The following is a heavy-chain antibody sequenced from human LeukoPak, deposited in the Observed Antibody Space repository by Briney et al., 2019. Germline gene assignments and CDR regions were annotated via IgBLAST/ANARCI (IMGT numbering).Heavy chain of an antibody. CDR2: IRISGET. CDR1: AFSVNTTN. V-gene: IGHV3-66*03. Sequence: GSLTLSCTVSAFSVNTTNMNWACIPQGPGKGLASLIRISGETFYADSVKGRFSISRDNSKNTMFLQMNRLTVEDTAVSFCARDRAVTQLWVEFDSWGQGTLVTVSS. D-gene: IGHD5-18*01. J-gene: IGHJ5*01. CDR3: ARDRAVTQLWVEFDS.